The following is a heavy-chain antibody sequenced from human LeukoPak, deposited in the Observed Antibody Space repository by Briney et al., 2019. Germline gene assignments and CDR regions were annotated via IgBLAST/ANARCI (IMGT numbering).Heavy chain of an antibody. J-gene: IGHJ3*02. Sequence: GESLRLSCAASGFTVSSNYMSWVRQAPGKGLEWVSVIYSGGSTYYADSVKGRFTISRDNSKNTLYLQMNSLRAEDTAVYYCARQCCSGWYGWSAFDIWGQGTMVTVTS. CDR1: GFTVSSNY. D-gene: IGHD6-19*01. CDR2: IYSGGST. V-gene: IGHV3-53*01. CDR3: ARQCCSGWYGWSAFDI.